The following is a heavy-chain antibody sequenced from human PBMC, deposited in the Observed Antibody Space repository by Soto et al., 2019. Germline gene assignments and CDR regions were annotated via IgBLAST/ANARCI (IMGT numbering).Heavy chain of an antibody. CDR2: ISHDGGVK. CDR1: GFTFSTTG. J-gene: IGHJ5*02. Sequence: QVHLVESGGGVVQPGRSLRLSCAASGFTFSTTGMHWVRQAPGKGLEWVVMISHDGGVKHYTDSVKGRFTISRDTSNNTVYLQMNSLRPEDTAMYHCAKDLYGAGWYNYFDPWGQGTLVTVSS. D-gene: IGHD6-19*01. V-gene: IGHV3-30*18. CDR3: AKDLYGAGWYNYFDP.